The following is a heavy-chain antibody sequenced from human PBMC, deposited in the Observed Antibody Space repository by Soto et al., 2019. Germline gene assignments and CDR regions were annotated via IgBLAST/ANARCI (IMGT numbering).Heavy chain of an antibody. CDR1: GASINNNDYY. CDR3: ARMSYFYDKWYFDL. CDR2: VYYSGTT. Sequence: PSETLSLTCTVSGASINNNDYYWSWIRQTPGKGLEWIGYVYYSGTTDYIPSLKSRLSMSIDKSQNQFTLKLNSVTAADTATYYCARMSYFYDKWYFDLWGRGTLVTVSS. D-gene: IGHD3-22*01. V-gene: IGHV4-30-4*01. J-gene: IGHJ2*01.